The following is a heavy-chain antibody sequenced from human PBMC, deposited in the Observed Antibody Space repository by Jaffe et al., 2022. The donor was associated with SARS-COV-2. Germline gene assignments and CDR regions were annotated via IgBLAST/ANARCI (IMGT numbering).Heavy chain of an antibody. Sequence: QLQLQESGPGLVKPSETLSLTCTVSGGSISSSSYYWGWIRQPPGKGLEWIGSIYYSGSTYYNPSLKSRVTISVDTSKNQFSLKLSSVTAADTAVYYCARHRGLMDMDVWGKGTTVTVSS. V-gene: IGHV4-39*01. CDR3: ARHRGLMDMDV. D-gene: IGHD3-10*01. CDR2: IYYSGST. J-gene: IGHJ6*03. CDR1: GGSISSSSYY.